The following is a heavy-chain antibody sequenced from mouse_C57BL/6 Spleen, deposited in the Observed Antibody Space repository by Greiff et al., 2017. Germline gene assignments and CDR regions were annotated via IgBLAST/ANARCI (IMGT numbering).Heavy chain of an antibody. CDR3: ARSEDYYGSSFY. CDR1: GYTFTSYG. J-gene: IGHJ2*01. CDR2: IYPRSGNT. Sequence: QVHVKQSGAELARPGASVKLSCKASGYTFTSYGISWVKQRTGQGLEWIGEIYPRSGNTYYNEKFKGKATLTADKSSSTAYMELRSLTSEDSAVYFCARSEDYYGSSFYWGQGTTLTVSS. D-gene: IGHD1-1*01. V-gene: IGHV1-81*01.